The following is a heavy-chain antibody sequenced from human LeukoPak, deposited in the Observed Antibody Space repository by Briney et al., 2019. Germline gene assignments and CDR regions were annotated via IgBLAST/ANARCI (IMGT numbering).Heavy chain of an antibody. V-gene: IGHV3-23*01. D-gene: IGHD3-22*01. Sequence: GGSLRLSCVASGFTFSTYWMHWVRQAPGKGLEWVSAISGSGGSTYYADSVKGRFTISRGNSKNTLYLQMNSLRAEDTAVYYCEPSGRYDSSGRWGQGTLVTVSS. CDR3: EPSGRYDSSGR. J-gene: IGHJ4*02. CDR2: ISGSGGST. CDR1: GFTFSTYW.